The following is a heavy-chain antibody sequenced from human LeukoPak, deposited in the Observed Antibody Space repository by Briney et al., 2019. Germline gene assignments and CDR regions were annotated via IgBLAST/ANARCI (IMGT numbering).Heavy chain of an antibody. CDR2: ISGSGGST. V-gene: IGHV3-23*01. Sequence: GGSLRLSCAALGFTFSSYAMSWVRQAPGKGLEWVSAISGSGGSTYYADSVKGRFTISRDNSKNTLYLQMNSLRAEDTAVYYCATVPYYYDSSGYSTDYWGQGTLVTVSS. J-gene: IGHJ4*02. CDR1: GFTFSSYA. CDR3: ATVPYYYDSSGYSTDY. D-gene: IGHD3-22*01.